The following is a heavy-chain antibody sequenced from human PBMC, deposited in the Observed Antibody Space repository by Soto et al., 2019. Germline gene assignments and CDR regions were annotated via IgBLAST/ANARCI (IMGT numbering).Heavy chain of an antibody. V-gene: IGHV3-53*02. J-gene: IGHJ4*02. CDR1: GFTVSSNY. Sequence: EVQLVETGGGLIQPGGSLRLSCAASGFTVSSNYMSWVRQAPGKGLEWVSVLYSGGSTYYADSVKGRFTISRDNSKNTLYLQMNSLRAEDTAVYYCASWDSSGYYFDYWGQGTLVTVSS. CDR3: ASWDSSGYYFDY. D-gene: IGHD3-22*01. CDR2: LYSGGST.